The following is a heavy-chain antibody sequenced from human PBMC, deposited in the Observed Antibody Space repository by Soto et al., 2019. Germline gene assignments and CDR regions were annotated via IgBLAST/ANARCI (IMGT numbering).Heavy chain of an antibody. V-gene: IGHV3-33*01. CDR3: ARVGGINWFDP. J-gene: IGHJ5*02. CDR2: IWYDGSNK. D-gene: IGHD1-20*01. Sequence: GGSLRLSCAASGFTFSSYGMHWVRQAPGKGLEWVAAIWYDGSNKYYADSVKGRFTISRDNSKNTLYLQMNSLRAEDTAVYYCARVGGINWFDPWGQGTLVTVSS. CDR1: GFTFSSYG.